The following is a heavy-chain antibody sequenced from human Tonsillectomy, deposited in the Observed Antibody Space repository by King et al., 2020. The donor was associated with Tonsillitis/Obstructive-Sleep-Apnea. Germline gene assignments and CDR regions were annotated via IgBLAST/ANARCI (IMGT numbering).Heavy chain of an antibody. Sequence: QLQVSGPGLVKPSETLSLTCTVSGGSISSYYWSWIRQPPGKGLEWIGYIYYSGSTNYNPSLKSRVTISVDTSKNQFSLKLSSVIAADTAVYYCSRLGTRIPQWGQGTMVTVSS. CDR3: SRLGTRIPQ. J-gene: IGHJ4*02. CDR1: GGSISSYY. CDR2: IYYSGST. V-gene: IGHV4-59*08. D-gene: IGHD2-2*01.